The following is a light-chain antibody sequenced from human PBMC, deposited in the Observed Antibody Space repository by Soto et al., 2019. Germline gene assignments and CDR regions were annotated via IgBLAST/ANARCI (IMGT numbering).Light chain of an antibody. CDR1: NSDVESYNL. Sequence: QSALTQPASVSGSPGQSITISCTGTNSDVESYNLVSWLRQHPGEAPKLIVYEGTKRPSGVSNRFSGSKSGNPASLTISGLQAEDEADYYCSSYRSIGTLVFGTGTKVTVL. CDR2: EGT. CDR3: SSYRSIGTLV. J-gene: IGLJ1*01. V-gene: IGLV2-14*02.